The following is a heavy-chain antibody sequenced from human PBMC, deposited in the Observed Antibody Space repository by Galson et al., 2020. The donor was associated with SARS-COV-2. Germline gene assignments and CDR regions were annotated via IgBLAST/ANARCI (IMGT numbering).Heavy chain of an antibody. V-gene: IGHV3-30*18. CDR1: GFTFSSYG. CDR3: AKDRPYYYVWGSLDY. CDR2: ISYDGSNK. J-gene: IGHJ4*02. D-gene: IGHD3-16*01. Sequence: TGGSLRLSCAASGFTFSSYGMHWVRQAPGKGLEWVAVISYDGSNKYYADSLKGRFTISRDNSKNTLYLQMNSLRAEDTAVYYCAKDRPYYYVWGSLDYWGQGTLVTVSS.